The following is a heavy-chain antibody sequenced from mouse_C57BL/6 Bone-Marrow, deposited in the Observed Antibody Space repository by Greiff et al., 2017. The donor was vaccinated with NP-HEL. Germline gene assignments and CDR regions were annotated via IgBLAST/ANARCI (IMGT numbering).Heavy chain of an antibody. Sequence: VQLQQSGAELVRPGTSVKVSCKASGYAFTNYLIEWVKQRPGQGLEWIGVINPGSGGPNYNEKLKGKATLTADKSSSTAYMQLSSLTSEDSAVYFCAREDYDGYFDYWGQGTTLTVSS. D-gene: IGHD2-4*01. J-gene: IGHJ2*01. CDR1: GYAFTNYL. V-gene: IGHV1-54*01. CDR3: AREDYDGYFDY. CDR2: INPGSGGP.